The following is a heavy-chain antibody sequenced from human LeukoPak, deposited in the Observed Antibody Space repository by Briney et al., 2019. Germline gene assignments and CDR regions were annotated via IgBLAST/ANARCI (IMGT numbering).Heavy chain of an antibody. CDR3: AKKYSNSWPAFDY. Sequence: GGSLRLSCAASGFTFSSNDMSWVRQAPGKGLEWVSGISGTDGSRSYADSVKARFTISRDNSKNTLFLQMSSLRAEDTAVYYCAKKYSNSWPAFDYWGQGTLVTVSS. J-gene: IGHJ4*02. D-gene: IGHD4-11*01. V-gene: IGHV3-23*01. CDR1: GFTFSSND. CDR2: ISGTDGSR.